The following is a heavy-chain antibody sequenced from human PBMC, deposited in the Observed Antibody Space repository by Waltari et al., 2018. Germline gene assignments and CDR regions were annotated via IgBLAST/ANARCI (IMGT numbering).Heavy chain of an antibody. J-gene: IGHJ6*02. CDR1: GGSISSHY. Sequence: QVQLQESGPGLVKPSETLSLTCTVSGGSISSHYWSWIRQPPGKGLEWIGYIYYSGSTNYNPALKSRVTISVDTSKNQFSLKLSSVTAADTAVYYCARVRNCSGGSCYNYYYGMDVWGQGTTVTVSS. CDR2: IYYSGST. V-gene: IGHV4-59*11. D-gene: IGHD2-15*01. CDR3: ARVRNCSGGSCYNYYYGMDV.